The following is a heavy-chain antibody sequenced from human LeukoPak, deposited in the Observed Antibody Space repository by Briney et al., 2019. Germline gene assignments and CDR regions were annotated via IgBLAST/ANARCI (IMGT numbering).Heavy chain of an antibody. Sequence: GGSLRLSCAGSGFIFSTYWMSWVRLAPGKGLEWVANINQDGSETFYVDSVKGRFTISRDNGKNSMFVQMDSLRAEDTAVYHCAKSAYYYDSSGFYWVDFWGPGTLVTVPS. CDR2: INQDGSET. V-gene: IGHV3-7*05. CDR3: AKSAYYYDSSGFYWVDF. D-gene: IGHD3-22*01. J-gene: IGHJ4*02. CDR1: GFIFSTYW.